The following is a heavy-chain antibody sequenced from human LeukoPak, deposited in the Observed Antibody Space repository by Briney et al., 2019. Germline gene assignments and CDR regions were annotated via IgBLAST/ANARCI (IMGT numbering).Heavy chain of an antibody. V-gene: IGHV3-23*01. CDR3: AKGGRRHYGDYVAF. CDR1: GFTFSSYS. J-gene: IGHJ4*02. Sequence: PGGSLRLSCAASGFTFSSYSMNWVRQAPGKGLEWVSVISASGDNTYYADFVKGRFTISRDDSKNTVYLQMNSLRADDTAVYHCAKGGRRHYGDYVAFWGQGTLVTVSS. CDR2: ISASGDNT. D-gene: IGHD4-17*01.